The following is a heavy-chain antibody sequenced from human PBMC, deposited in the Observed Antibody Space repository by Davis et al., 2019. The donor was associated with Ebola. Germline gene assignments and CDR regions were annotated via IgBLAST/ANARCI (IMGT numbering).Heavy chain of an antibody. Sequence: ASVKVSCKASGYTFTSYDINWVRQATGQGLEWMGWMNPNSGNTGYAQKFQGRVTMTRNTTISTAYMELSRLRSDDTAVYYCARGLRRYDILTGYSSYYYYGMDVWGQGTTVTVSS. V-gene: IGHV1-8*01. D-gene: IGHD3-9*01. J-gene: IGHJ6*02. CDR2: MNPNSGNT. CDR3: ARGLRRYDILTGYSSYYYYGMDV. CDR1: GYTFTSYD.